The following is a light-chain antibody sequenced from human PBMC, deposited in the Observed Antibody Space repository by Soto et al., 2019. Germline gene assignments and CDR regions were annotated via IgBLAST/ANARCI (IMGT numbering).Light chain of an antibody. J-gene: IGKJ1*01. CDR1: QYINTR. CDR2: QTS. CDR3: HQRQSWPRT. Sequence: DIVLTPSPATLSSSPGDRVPLSCRASQYINTRLAWYQHRPGQAPRLLIYQTSIRAAGIPARFSASGTGTDLTLTISDVQPEDFAVYYCHQRQSWPRTFGQGTKAAIK. V-gene: IGKV3-11*01.